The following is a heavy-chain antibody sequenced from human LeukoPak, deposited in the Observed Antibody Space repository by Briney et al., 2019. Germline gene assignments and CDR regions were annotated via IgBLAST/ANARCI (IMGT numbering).Heavy chain of an antibody. CDR1: VFTFSSYS. V-gene: IGHV3-30*04. J-gene: IGHJ4*02. Sequence: SGGCLRLSCAASVFTFSSYSMHWVRQAPCKGLEWVAVISYDGSNKYYADSVKGRFTISRDNSKNTLYLQMNSLRAEDTAVYYCARDRRAYFDYWGQGTLVTVSS. CDR2: ISYDGSNK. CDR3: ARDRRAYFDY.